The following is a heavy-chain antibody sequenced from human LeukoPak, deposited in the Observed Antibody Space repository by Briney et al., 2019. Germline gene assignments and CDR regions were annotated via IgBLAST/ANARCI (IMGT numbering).Heavy chain of an antibody. V-gene: IGHV3-33*01. CDR3: ARGGAPSMVRGVYYYGMDV. J-gene: IGHJ6*02. CDR1: GFTFSSYG. CDR2: IWYDGSNK. D-gene: IGHD3-10*01. Sequence: GGSLRLSCAASGFTFSSYGMHWVRQAPGKGLEWVAVIWYDGSNKHYADSVKGRFTISRDNSKNTLYLQMNSPRAEDTAVYYCARGGAPSMVRGVYYYGMDVWGQGTTVTVSS.